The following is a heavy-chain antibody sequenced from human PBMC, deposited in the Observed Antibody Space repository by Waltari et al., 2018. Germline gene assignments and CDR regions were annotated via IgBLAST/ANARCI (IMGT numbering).Heavy chain of an antibody. D-gene: IGHD6-19*01. Sequence: EVQLVESGGGMVRPGGSLRRSCAATGFTFHDYGLSWVRHVPGKWLEWVSGINWSGARTSYADSVMGRFTVSRDNAMNSLYLEMSSLRAEDTALYYCVREVFGSGWRESYFFDYWGQGTLVTVSS. V-gene: IGHV3-20*04. CDR1: GFTFHDYG. CDR2: INWSGART. CDR3: VREVFGSGWRESYFFDY. J-gene: IGHJ4*02.